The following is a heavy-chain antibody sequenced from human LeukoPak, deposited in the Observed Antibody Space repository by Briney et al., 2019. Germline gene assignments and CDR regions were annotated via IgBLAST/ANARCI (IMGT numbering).Heavy chain of an antibody. Sequence: SETLSLTCTVSGGSINSNSYYWGWIRQPPGKGPEWIGSIYYSGNTYYNPSLKSRVTISVDTSKNQFSLKLSSVTAADTAVYYCARLWSGYRPPDYWGQGTLATVSS. CDR3: ARLWSGYRPPDY. V-gene: IGHV4-39*01. D-gene: IGHD3-3*01. CDR1: GGSINSNSYY. J-gene: IGHJ4*02. CDR2: IYYSGNT.